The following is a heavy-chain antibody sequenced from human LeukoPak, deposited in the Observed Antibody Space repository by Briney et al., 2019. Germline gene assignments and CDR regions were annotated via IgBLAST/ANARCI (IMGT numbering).Heavy chain of an antibody. J-gene: IGHJ4*02. Sequence: PGGSLRLSCVVSGFTFSRYWMNWVRQAPGKGLEWVANIHEDGSEKYYVDSVKGRFTISRDNAKNSLYLQMNSLRAEDTAVYYCARDYFDWLNGLDYWGQGTLVTVSS. D-gene: IGHD3-9*01. V-gene: IGHV3-7*05. CDR3: ARDYFDWLNGLDY. CDR2: IHEDGSEK. CDR1: GFTFSRYW.